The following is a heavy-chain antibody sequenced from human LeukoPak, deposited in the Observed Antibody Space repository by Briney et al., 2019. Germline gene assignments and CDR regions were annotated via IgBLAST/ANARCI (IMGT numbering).Heavy chain of an antibody. CDR3: ARAYCSSTSCYRWFDP. V-gene: IGHV1-18*01. CDR1: GYTFTSYG. D-gene: IGHD2-2*01. Sequence: ASVKVSCKASGYTFTSYGISWARQAPGQGLEWMGWISAYNGNTNYAQKLQGRVTMTTDTSTSTAYMELRSLRSDDTAVYYCARAYCSSTSCYRWFDPWGQGTLVTVSS. CDR2: ISAYNGNT. J-gene: IGHJ5*02.